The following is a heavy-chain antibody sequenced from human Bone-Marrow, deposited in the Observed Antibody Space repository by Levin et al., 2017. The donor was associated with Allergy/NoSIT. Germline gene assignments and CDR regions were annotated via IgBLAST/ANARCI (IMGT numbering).Heavy chain of an antibody. CDR2: ISSGRSYI. V-gene: IGHV3-21*01. CDR1: AFTFSSYS. J-gene: IGHJ2*01. D-gene: IGHD4-17*01. CDR3: AGGIGTVTTFSGYFDL. Sequence: GGSLRLSCAASAFTFSSYSMNWVRQAPGKGLEWVSSISSGRSYIYYPDSVKGRFTISRDNAKNSLYLQMNSLRTEDTAVYYCAGGIGTVTTFSGYFDLWGRGTLVTVSS.